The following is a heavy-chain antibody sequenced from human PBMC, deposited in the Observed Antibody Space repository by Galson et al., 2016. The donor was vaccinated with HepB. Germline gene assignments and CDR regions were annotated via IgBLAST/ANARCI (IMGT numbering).Heavy chain of an antibody. V-gene: IGHV4-59*01. CDR1: GGSLSSYY. J-gene: IGHJ4*02. CDR2: IYYSGST. Sequence: SETLSLTCTVSGGSLSSYYWSWIRQPPGKGLEWIGYIYYSGSTKYNPSLKSRVTISIDTSKNQFSLRLNSLTAADTAVSSCARVSPVTATIAFWGQGTLVTVSS. D-gene: IGHD2-21*02. CDR3: ARVSPVTATIAF.